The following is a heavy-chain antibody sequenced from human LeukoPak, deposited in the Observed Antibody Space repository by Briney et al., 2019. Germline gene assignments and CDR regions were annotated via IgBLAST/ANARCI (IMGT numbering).Heavy chain of an antibody. Sequence: GGSLRLSCAASGFTFSSYGMHWVRQAPGKGLEWVAFIRYDGSNKYYADSVKGRFTISRDNSKNTLYLQMNSLRAEDTAVYYCAKDRYSSSSQLYYFDYWGQGTLVTVSS. CDR2: IRYDGSNK. CDR3: AKDRYSSSSQLYYFDY. CDR1: GFTFSSYG. J-gene: IGHJ4*02. V-gene: IGHV3-30*02. D-gene: IGHD6-6*01.